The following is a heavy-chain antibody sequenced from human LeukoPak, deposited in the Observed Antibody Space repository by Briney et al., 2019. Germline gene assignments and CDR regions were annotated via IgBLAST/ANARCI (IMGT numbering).Heavy chain of an antibody. V-gene: IGHV3-30*02. CDR2: IRYDGSNK. Sequence: GGSLRLSCAASGFTFSSYGMHWVRQAPGKGLEWVAFIRYDGSNKYYADSVKGRFTISRDNSKNTLCLQMNSLRAEDTAVYYCAKDTYNWNYSSEDYFDYWGQGTLVTVSS. D-gene: IGHD1-7*01. CDR1: GFTFSSYG. CDR3: AKDTYNWNYSSEDYFDY. J-gene: IGHJ4*02.